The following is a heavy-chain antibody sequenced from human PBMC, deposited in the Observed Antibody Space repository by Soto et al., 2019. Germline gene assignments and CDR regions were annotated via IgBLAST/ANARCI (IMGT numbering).Heavy chain of an antibody. CDR3: AATPRY. J-gene: IGHJ4*02. CDR2: IYYSGNT. Sequence: LSLTCTVSGGSISSGVYYWSWIRQHPGKGLEWIGYIYYSGNTDYNPSLESRVTISVDTSRNQISLYLTSATAADTAIYYCAATPRYWGQGTLVTVSS. V-gene: IGHV4-61*08. D-gene: IGHD1-26*01. CDR1: GGSISSGVYY.